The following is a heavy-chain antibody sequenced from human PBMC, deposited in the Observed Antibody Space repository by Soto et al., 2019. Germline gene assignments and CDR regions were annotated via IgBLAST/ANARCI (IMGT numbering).Heavy chain of an antibody. J-gene: IGHJ3*02. CDR1: GGSISSGGYY. D-gene: IGHD3-22*01. Sequence: QVQLQESGPGLVKPSQTLSLTCTVSGGSISSGGYYWSWIRQHPGKGLEWIGSIYYSGSTYYNPSLRRRVNISVAPAKSQFALKLSAVTAENTAVYYCVRVGYYDGSGYNALNIWGQGAMVTVSS. V-gene: IGHV4-31*03. CDR2: IYYSGST. CDR3: VRVGYYDGSGYNALNI.